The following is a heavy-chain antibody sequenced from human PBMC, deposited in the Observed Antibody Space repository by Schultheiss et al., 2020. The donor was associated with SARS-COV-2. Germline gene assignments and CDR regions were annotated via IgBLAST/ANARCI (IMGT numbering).Heavy chain of an antibody. J-gene: IGHJ4*02. V-gene: IGHV3-64*04. CDR2: ISSNGGST. D-gene: IGHD6-13*01. Sequence: GGSLRLSCSASGFTFSSYAMHWVRQAPGKGLEYVSAISSNGGSTYYADSVKGRFTISRDNSKNTLYLQMNSLRAEDTAVYYCARERSSSWVVYYFDYWGQGTLVTVSS. CDR3: ARERSSSWVVYYFDY. CDR1: GFTFSSYA.